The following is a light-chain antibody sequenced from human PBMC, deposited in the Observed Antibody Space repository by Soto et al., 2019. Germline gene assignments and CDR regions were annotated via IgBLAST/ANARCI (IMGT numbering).Light chain of an antibody. CDR1: QSVSASY. CDR3: QQYAGSSWT. CDR2: GAS. V-gene: IGKV3-20*01. J-gene: IGKJ1*01. Sequence: EIVLTQSPGTLSLSPGESATLSCRASQSVSASYLAWYQQKPGQAPRLLVYGASSRATVIPDRCSGSGSGTDFSLIISRLEPEFLAEYYCQQYAGSSWTFGQGTKVDIK.